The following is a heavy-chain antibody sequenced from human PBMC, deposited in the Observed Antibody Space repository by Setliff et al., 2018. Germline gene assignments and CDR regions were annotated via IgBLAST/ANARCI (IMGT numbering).Heavy chain of an antibody. D-gene: IGHD1-26*01. CDR1: GITFSIYS. V-gene: IGHV3-20*04. CDR2: INWNGGRI. Sequence: AGGSLRLSCAASGITFSIYSMNWVRQAPGKGPEWVSGINWNGGRIGYADSVKGRFTISRDNAKNSLYLQTNSLRAEDTALYYCARGVGATEYYYMDVWGKGTTVTVSS. J-gene: IGHJ6*03. CDR3: ARGVGATEYYYMDV.